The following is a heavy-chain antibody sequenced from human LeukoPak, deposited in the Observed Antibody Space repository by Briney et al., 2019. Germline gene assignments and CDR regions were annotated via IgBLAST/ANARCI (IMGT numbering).Heavy chain of an antibody. CDR3: AKSLTTVKRGNFDS. D-gene: IGHD4-17*01. CDR2: ISGSGANT. CDR1: GFTFSSYA. J-gene: IGHJ4*02. Sequence: GGSQRLSCAASGFTFSSYAMSWVRQAPGKGLEWVSVISGSGANTYYADSVKGRFTTSRDNSKNTLYLQMNSLRAEDTAVFFCAKSLTTVKRGNFDSWGQGTPVTVSS. V-gene: IGHV3-23*01.